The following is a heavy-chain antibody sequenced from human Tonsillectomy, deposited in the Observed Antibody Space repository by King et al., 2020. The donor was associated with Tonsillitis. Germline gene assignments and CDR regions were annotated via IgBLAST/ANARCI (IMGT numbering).Heavy chain of an antibody. J-gene: IGHJ4*02. Sequence: VQLVESGGVVVQPGGSLRLSCAASGFTFDDYTMHWVRQAPGKGLEWVSFISWDAGSTYFTDSVKGRFTMSRDNSKNSLYLQMNSLRSEDTALYYCAKEGGMATINGDFDYWGQGTLVTVSS. CDR1: GFTFDDYT. CDR3: AKEGGMATINGDFDY. CDR2: ISWDAGST. V-gene: IGHV3-43*01. D-gene: IGHD5-24*01.